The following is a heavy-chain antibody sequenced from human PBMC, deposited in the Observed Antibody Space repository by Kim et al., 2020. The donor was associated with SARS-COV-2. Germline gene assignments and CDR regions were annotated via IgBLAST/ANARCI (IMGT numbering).Heavy chain of an antibody. Sequence: GGSLRLSCAASGFTFSSYAMHWVRQAPGKGLEYVPAISSNGGSTYYANSVKGRFTISRDNSKNTLYLQMGSLRAEDMAVYYCARDSAITIFGVVIINYYYGMDVWGQGTTVTVSS. CDR3: ARDSAITIFGVVIINYYYGMDV. CDR2: ISSNGGST. CDR1: GFTFSSYA. D-gene: IGHD3-3*01. V-gene: IGHV3-64*01. J-gene: IGHJ6*02.